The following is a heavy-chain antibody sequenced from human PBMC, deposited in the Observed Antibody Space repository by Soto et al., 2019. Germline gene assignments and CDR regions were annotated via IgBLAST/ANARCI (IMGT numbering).Heavy chain of an antibody. Sequence: PGGSLRLSCVAFGFNFISHGMHWVRQAPGKGLEWVAVISYDGSNKKYADSVRGRFTISRDNSKNTLYLQIDSLRPEETAVYYCANDLNVIMFGGISESPGHIEHWGQGTMVPVSS. CDR3: ANDLNVIMFGGISESPGHIEH. J-gene: IGHJ4*01. V-gene: IGHV3-30*18. CDR1: GFNFISHG. CDR2: ISYDGSNK. D-gene: IGHD3-16*01.